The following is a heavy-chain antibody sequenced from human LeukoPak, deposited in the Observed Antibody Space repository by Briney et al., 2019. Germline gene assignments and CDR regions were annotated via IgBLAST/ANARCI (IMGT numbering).Heavy chain of an antibody. CDR2: GDYSGGT. CDR1: GDSFSSVTGY. D-gene: IGHD6-19*01. CDR3: GGERGEEYSSGWYKRIYLDN. J-gene: IGHJ4*02. Sequence: SETLSLTCTVSGDSFSSVTGYWDWLRQPPGTGLEGNASGDYSGGTYYNPSLEGRVAISAVMPKNQFSLKLTSVTAADTAVCDCGGERGEEYSSGWYKRIYLDNWGQGIRLTVSS. V-gene: IGHV4-39*07.